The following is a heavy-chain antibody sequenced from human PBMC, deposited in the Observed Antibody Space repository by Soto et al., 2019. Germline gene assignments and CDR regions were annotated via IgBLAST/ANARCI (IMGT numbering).Heavy chain of an antibody. D-gene: IGHD5-12*01. J-gene: IGHJ4*02. V-gene: IGHV4-4*02. CDR3: TKNSAYALNY. Sequence: QVQLQESGPGLVKPSGTLSLSCAVSGGSVSNNNWWRWVRQSPGNGLAWIGELHHSGGTSYTPSLEGRATLSVDKSKNELSLRLNYVTAADTAVYYCTKNSAYALNYWGLGILVTVSS. CDR2: LHHSGGT. CDR1: GGSVSNNNW.